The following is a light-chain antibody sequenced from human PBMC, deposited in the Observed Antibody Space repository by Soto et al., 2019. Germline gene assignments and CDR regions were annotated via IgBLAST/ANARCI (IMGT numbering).Light chain of an antibody. CDR3: SSYTSNGTLL. CDR2: DVS. J-gene: IGLJ2*01. CDR1: SSDVGGYNY. V-gene: IGLV2-14*01. Sequence: QSALTQPAFVSGSPGQSITISCTGTSSDVGGYNYVSWYQQHPGKAPKLMIYDVSNRPSGVSNRFSGSKSGNTASLTISGLQAEDEADYYCSSYTSNGTLLFGGGTKVTVL.